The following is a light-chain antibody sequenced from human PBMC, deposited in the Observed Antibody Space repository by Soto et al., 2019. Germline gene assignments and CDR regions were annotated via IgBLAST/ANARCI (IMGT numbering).Light chain of an antibody. Sequence: QSVLTQPASVSGSPGQSITISCTGTSSDVGSYNLVSWYQQHPGKAPKLMIYEVSKRPSGVSNRFSGSKSGNTASLTISGLQAEDEADYYCCSYAGSSTLYAFGTGTKVTV. V-gene: IGLV2-23*02. CDR2: EVS. CDR1: SSDVGSYNL. J-gene: IGLJ1*01. CDR3: CSYAGSSTLYA.